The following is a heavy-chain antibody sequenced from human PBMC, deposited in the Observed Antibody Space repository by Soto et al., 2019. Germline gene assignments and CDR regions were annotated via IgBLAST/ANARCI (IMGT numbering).Heavy chain of an antibody. J-gene: IGHJ4*02. V-gene: IGHV3-21*01. CDR3: ARGQYCSGGSCWSDY. D-gene: IGHD2-15*01. CDR2: ISSSSSYI. CDR1: GFTFSSYS. Sequence: GGSLRLSCAASGFTFSSYSMNWVRQAPGKGLEWVSSISSSSSYIYHADSVKGRFTISRDNAKNSLYLQMNSLRAEDTAVYYCARGQYCSGGSCWSDYWGQGTLVTVSS.